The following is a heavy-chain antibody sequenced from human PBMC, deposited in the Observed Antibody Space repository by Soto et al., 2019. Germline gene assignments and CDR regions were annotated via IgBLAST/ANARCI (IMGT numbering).Heavy chain of an antibody. CDR1: ERSISSYY. CDR3: ARCLRGGSSGSYYDFFADP. D-gene: IGHD3-10*01. Sequence: SGTLSLTCIVSERSISSYYWSWIRQPTGEGLEWIGYIYYSGSTNYNPYLKSRVTISVDTSKNQFSLKLRSVTGADTAVYYCARCLRGGSSGSYYDFFADPWGQGTLVTVSS. CDR2: IYYSGST. V-gene: IGHV4-59*01. J-gene: IGHJ5*02.